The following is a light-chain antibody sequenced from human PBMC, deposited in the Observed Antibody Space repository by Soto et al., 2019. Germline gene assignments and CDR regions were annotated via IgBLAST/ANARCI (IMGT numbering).Light chain of an antibody. CDR3: QRYNNWPLT. CDR1: QSVSTK. J-gene: IGKJ4*01. CDR2: GAS. V-gene: IGKV3-15*01. Sequence: EIVMTQSPATLSVSPGERATLSCRASQSVSTKLAWYKQKPGQAPRLLIYGASTRATGIPARFSGSRSGPEFTLTINSLQSEDFAIYYCQRYNNWPLTFGGGTKVDIK.